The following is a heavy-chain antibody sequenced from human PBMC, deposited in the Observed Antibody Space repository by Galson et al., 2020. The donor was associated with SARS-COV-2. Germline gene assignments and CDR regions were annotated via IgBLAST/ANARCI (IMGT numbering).Heavy chain of an antibody. D-gene: IGHD3-3*01. J-gene: IGHJ6*03. Sequence: GESLKISCAASGFTFSSYWMHWVRQAPGKGLVWVSRINSDGSSTSYADSVKGRFTISRDNAQNTLYLQMNSLRAEDTAVYYCARIPSDYYDFWSGYYNPVYYYYYMDVWGKGTTVTVSS. CDR3: ARIPSDYYDFWSGYYNPVYYYYYMDV. V-gene: IGHV3-74*01. CDR2: INSDGSST. CDR1: GFTFSSYW.